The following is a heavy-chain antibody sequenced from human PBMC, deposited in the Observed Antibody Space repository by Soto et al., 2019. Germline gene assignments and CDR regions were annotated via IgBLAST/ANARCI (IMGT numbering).Heavy chain of an antibody. Sequence: ESGGGLVQPGGSLRLSCAASGFTFSSYWMSWVRQAPGKGLEWVANIKQDGSEKYYVDSVKGRFTISRDNAKNSLYLQMNSLRAEDTAVYYCARGLDHGGTSYYYYYYMDVWGKGTTVTVSS. CDR1: GFTFSSYW. CDR2: IKQDGSEK. J-gene: IGHJ6*03. V-gene: IGHV3-7*01. D-gene: IGHD3-16*01. CDR3: ARGLDHGGTSYYYYYYMDV.